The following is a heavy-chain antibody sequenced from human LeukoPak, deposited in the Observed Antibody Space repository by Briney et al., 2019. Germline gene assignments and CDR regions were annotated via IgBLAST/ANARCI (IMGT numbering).Heavy chain of an antibody. CDR1: GYTITGYY. V-gene: IGHV1-2*02. CDR3: ASNTIFGAKYYFDY. Sequence: GASVKVSCKASGYTITGYYMHWVRQAPGQGLEWMGWINPNSGGTNYAQKFQGRVTMTRDTSISTAYMELSRLRSDDTAVYYCASNTIFGAKYYFDYWGQGTLVTVSS. CDR2: INPNSGGT. D-gene: IGHD3-3*01. J-gene: IGHJ4*02.